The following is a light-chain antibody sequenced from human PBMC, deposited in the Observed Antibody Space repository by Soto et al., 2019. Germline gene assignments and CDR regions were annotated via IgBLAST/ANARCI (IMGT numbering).Light chain of an antibody. CDR3: QQYGSSGT. CDR1: QSVTSN. J-gene: IGKJ1*01. Sequence: EIVLTQSPGTLSLSPGGRATLSCRASQSVTSNLAWYQQKPGQAPRLLIYGASTRATGISARFSGSGSGTEFTLTISRLEPEDFAVYYCQQYGSSGTFGQGTKVDI. V-gene: IGKV3-20*01. CDR2: GAS.